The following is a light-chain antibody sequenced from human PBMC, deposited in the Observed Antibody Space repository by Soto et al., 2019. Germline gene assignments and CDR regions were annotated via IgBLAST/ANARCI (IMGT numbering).Light chain of an antibody. V-gene: IGLV2-14*01. J-gene: IGLJ1*01. CDR3: SSYTSSSTYG. CDR2: DVS. CDR1: SSDVGGYNY. Sequence: QSALTQPASVSGSPGQSITISCTGTSSDVGGYNYVSWYQQHPGKAPKLMIYDVSNRPSGVSKRFSGSKSGNTASLTISGLQSEDEADYYCSSYTSSSTYGFGTGTKLTVL.